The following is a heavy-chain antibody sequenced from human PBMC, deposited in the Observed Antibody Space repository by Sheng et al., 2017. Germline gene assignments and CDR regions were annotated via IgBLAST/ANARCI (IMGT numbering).Heavy chain of an antibody. D-gene: IGHD3-10*01. Sequence: QVQLVQSGAEVKKPGSSVKVSCKASGGTFSSYTISWVRQAPGQGLEWMGRIIPILGIANYAQKFQGRVTITADKSTSTAYMELSSLRSEDTAVYYCATHMVRGVITGDWGQGTLVTVSS. CDR2: IIPILGIA. CDR1: GGTFSSYT. V-gene: IGHV1-69*02. CDR3: ATHMVRGVITGD. J-gene: IGHJ4*02.